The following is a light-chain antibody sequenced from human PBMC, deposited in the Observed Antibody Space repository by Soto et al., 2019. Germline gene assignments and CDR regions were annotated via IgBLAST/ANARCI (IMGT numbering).Light chain of an antibody. V-gene: IGLV2-8*01. CDR1: SSDVGGYNY. Sequence: QSALTQPPSASGSPGQSVTISCTGTSSDVGGYNYVSWYQQHPGKAPKLMIYEVSKRPSGVPDRFSGSKSGSTASLTVSGLQAEDEADYYCSSYAGSPYYVFGIGTKLTVL. CDR3: SSYAGSPYYV. J-gene: IGLJ1*01. CDR2: EVS.